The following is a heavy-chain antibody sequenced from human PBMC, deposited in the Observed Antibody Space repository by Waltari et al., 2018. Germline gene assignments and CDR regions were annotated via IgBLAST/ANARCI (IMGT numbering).Heavy chain of an antibody. CDR2: INEDGSEK. V-gene: IGHV3-7*01. Sequence: QAPGKGLEWVANINEDGSEKYYVESVKGRFTISRDNAKNSLYIQMNSLRVEDTALYYCARENWSIEGRHDAIDIWGQGTMVTVSS. J-gene: IGHJ3*02. D-gene: IGHD2-21*01. CDR3: ARENWSIEGRHDAIDI.